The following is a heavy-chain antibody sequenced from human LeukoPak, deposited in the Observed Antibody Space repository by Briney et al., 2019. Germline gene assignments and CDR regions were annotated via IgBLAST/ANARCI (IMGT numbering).Heavy chain of an antibody. CDR1: GGSISSYY. CDR2: IYTSGST. J-gene: IGHJ6*02. Sequence: SETLSLTCTVSGGSISSYYWSWIRQPAGKGLEWIGRIYTSGSTNYNPSLKSRVTMSVDTSKNQFSLKLSSVTAADTAVYYCARGSYYCTNGVCLNYYYYYGMDVWGQGTTVTVSS. D-gene: IGHD2-8*01. V-gene: IGHV4-4*07. CDR3: ARGSYYCTNGVCLNYYYYYGMDV.